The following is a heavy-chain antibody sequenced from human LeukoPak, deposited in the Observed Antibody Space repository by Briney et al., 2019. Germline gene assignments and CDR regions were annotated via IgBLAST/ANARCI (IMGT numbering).Heavy chain of an antibody. CDR2: INSDNGNT. D-gene: IGHD2-15*01. V-gene: IGHV1-18*01. CDR1: GYTFIRYG. J-gene: IGHJ4*02. CDR3: ARDFSLGDCSGATCYDLFDY. Sequence: ASVKVSCKASGYTFIRYGISWVRQAPGQGLEWMGWINSDNGNTYYAQKFQGRVTMTTDTSTSTAYMELRSLRSDDTAVYYCARDFSLGDCSGATCYDLFDYWGQGTLVTVSS.